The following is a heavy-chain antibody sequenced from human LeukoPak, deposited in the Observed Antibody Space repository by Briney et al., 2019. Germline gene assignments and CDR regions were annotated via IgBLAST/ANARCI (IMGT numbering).Heavy chain of an antibody. CDR3: ARDLQGGTLDY. J-gene: IGHJ4*02. CDR1: GFTVSSNY. V-gene: IGHV3-53*01. CDR2: IYSGGTT. Sequence: PGGSLRLSCAASGFTVSSNYMNWVRQAPGKGLEWVSIIYSGGTTYYADSVKGRFTISRDNSKNTLYLQMNSLRAEDTAVYFCARDLQGGTLDYWGQGTLVTVSS. D-gene: IGHD1-1*01.